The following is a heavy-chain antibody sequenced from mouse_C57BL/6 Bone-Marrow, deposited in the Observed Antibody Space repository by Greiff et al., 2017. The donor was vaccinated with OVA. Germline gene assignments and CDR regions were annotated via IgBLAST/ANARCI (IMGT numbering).Heavy chain of an antibody. CDR2: IWSGGST. Sequence: VQLQESGPGLVQPSQSLSITCTVSGFSLTSYGVHWVRQSPGKGLEWLGVIWSGGSTDYNAAFISRLSISKDNSKSQVFFKMNNLHADDTAIYYCARNLGLYDYAMDYWGQGTSVTVSS. CDR3: ARNLGLYDYAMDY. J-gene: IGHJ4*01. V-gene: IGHV2-2*01. D-gene: IGHD3-3*01. CDR1: GFSLTSYG.